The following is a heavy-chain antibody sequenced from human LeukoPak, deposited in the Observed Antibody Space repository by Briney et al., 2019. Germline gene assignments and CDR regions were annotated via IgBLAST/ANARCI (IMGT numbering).Heavy chain of an antibody. D-gene: IGHD4-17*01. CDR3: AKDRGSTDYGDFLYDY. Sequence: PGGSLRLSCAASGFTFSNYAMSWVRQAPGKGLEWVSTISGSGGSTYYADSVKGRFTISRDNSKNTLYLQMNSLRAEDTAVYYCAKDRGSTDYGDFLYDYWGQGTLVTVSS. J-gene: IGHJ4*02. CDR1: GFTFSNYA. CDR2: ISGSGGST. V-gene: IGHV3-23*01.